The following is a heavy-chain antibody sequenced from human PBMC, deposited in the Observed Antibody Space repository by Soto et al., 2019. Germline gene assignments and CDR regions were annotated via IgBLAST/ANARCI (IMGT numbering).Heavy chain of an antibody. CDR3: AREGISGNYYPY. CDR1: GGTFSSYG. Sequence: QAQLVQSGAEVKKPGSSVKVSCKASGGTFSSYGISWVRQAPGQGLEWMGGINPIFDTVNYAQRFQGRVTITADKPTSTAYMELSSLRSDATAIYYCAREGISGNYYPYWGQGTLVTVSS. D-gene: IGHD1-26*01. V-gene: IGHV1-69*06. J-gene: IGHJ4*02. CDR2: INPIFDTV.